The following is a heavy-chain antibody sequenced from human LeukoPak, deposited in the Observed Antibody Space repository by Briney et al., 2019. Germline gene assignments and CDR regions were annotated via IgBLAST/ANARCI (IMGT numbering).Heavy chain of an antibody. CDR1: GFTFSSYA. D-gene: IGHD2/OR15-2a*01. CDR3: AKERAFGTWLGDY. J-gene: IGHJ4*02. Sequence: GGSLRLSCAAFGFTFSSYAMTWVRQAPGKGPEWVSAISGSGGGTYYADSVKGRFTISRDNSKNTLYLEMNSLRVEGTAVYYCAKERAFGTWLGDYWGQGTLVTVSS. V-gene: IGHV3-23*01. CDR2: ISGSGGGT.